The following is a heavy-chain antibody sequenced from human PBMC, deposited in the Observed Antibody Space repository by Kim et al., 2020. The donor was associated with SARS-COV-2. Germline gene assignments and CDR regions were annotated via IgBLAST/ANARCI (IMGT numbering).Heavy chain of an antibody. CDR3: LKGGWGVKLDY. J-gene: IGHJ4*02. CDR1: GFTFSRNA. Sequence: GGSLRLSCAASGFTFSRNAMTWVRQAPGKGLEWVASFTRDDDKHYADSVKGRFTISRDNSKNTLNLQMNSLRGDDTAVYYCLKGGWGVKLDYWGQGTLVT. V-gene: IGHV3-23*01. D-gene: IGHD3-16*01. CDR2: FTRDDDK.